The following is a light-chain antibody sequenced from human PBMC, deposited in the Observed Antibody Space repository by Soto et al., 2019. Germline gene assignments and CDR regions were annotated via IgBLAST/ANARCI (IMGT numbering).Light chain of an antibody. CDR1: QSISSY. CDR2: AAS. CDR3: EQSYDTPHT. Sequence: DIQMTQSPSSLSASVGDRVTITCRASQSISSYLNWYQQKPGKAPNLLIYAASNLQSGVPSRFSGSGSGTDFTLTIGSLQPGDFATYFCEQSYDTPHTFGQGTKLAIK. V-gene: IGKV1-39*01. J-gene: IGKJ2*01.